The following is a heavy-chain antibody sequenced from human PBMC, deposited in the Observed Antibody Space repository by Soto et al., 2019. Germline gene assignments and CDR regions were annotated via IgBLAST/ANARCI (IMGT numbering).Heavy chain of an antibody. D-gene: IGHD3-3*01. CDR1: GCTFSSYV. CDR2: ISYDGSNK. J-gene: IGHJ4*02. Sequence: GGSLRLSCAASGCTFSSYVMHWVRQAPGKGLEWVAVISYDGSNKYYADSVKGRFTISRDNSKNTLYLQMNSLRAEDTAVYYCATMNDFWSGYSDYWGQGTLVTVSS. CDR3: ATMNDFWSGYSDY. V-gene: IGHV3-30*03.